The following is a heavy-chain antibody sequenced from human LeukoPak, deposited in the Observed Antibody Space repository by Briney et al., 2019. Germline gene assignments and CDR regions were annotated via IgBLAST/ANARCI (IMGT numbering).Heavy chain of an antibody. V-gene: IGHV4-39*01. CDR1: GGSIGSSNFY. CDR2: IYYSGNT. Sequence: SETLSLTCTVSGGSIGSSNFYWGWIRQPPGKGLEWIGSIYYSGNTYYNPSLKSRLTISVDTSKNQFSLKLSSVTAADTAVYYCASPGGYSYGYHTFWGQGTLVTVSS. D-gene: IGHD5-18*01. CDR3: ASPGGYSYGYHTF. J-gene: IGHJ4*02.